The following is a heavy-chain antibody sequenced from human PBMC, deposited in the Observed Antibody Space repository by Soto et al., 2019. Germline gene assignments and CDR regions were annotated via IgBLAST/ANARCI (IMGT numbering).Heavy chain of an antibody. CDR2: ISYDGSNK. V-gene: IGHV3-30*18. CDR1: GFTFSSYG. D-gene: IGHD5-12*01. CDR3: AKEVETVDKWLRFGGDLDY. Sequence: QVQLMESGGGVVQPGRSLRLSCAASGFTFSSYGMHWVRQAPGKGLEWVAVISYDGSNKYYADSVKGRFTISRDNSKNTLYLQMNSLRAEDTAVYYCAKEVETVDKWLRFGGDLDYWGQGTLVTVSS. J-gene: IGHJ4*02.